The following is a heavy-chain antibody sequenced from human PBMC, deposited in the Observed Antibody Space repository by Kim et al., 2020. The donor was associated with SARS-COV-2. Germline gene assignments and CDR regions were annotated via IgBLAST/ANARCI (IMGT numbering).Heavy chain of an antibody. V-gene: IGHV4-59*01. Sequence: SETLSLTCTVSGGSINSYYWSWIRQPPGKGLEWIGYIYYSGSTNYNPSLKSRVTISVDTSKNQFSLKLSSVTAADTAVYYCARALVRGVTTFDYWGQGTLVTVSS. CDR3: ARALVRGVTTFDY. J-gene: IGHJ4*02. CDR2: IYYSGST. CDR1: GGSINSYY. D-gene: IGHD3-10*01.